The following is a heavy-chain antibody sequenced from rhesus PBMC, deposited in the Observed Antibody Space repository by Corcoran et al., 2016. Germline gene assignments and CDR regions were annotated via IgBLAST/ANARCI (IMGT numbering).Heavy chain of an antibody. CDR1: GYTFTDYY. D-gene: IGHD2-21*01. J-gene: IGHJ2*01. CDR2: INPYNGNT. CDR3: ARGPGYCTGSGCYADWYFDL. V-gene: IGHV1S2*01. Sequence: QVQLVQSGAEVKKPGSSVKVSCKASGYTFTDYYMHWVRQAPRQGLEWKGWINPYNGNTKYAQKFQGRVPMTRDTSTNTAYRELSSLRSEYTAVYYCARGPGYCTGSGCYADWYFDLWGPGTPITLSS.